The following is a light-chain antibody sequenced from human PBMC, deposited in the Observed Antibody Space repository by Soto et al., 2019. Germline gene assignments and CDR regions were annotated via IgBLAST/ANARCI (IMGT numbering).Light chain of an antibody. CDR1: SGSVSTSYY. Sequence: QTVVTQEPSFSVSPGGTVTLTCGLKSGSVSTSYYPSWYQLTPGRPPRTLIYSTDTRSSGVPDRFSGSILGTKAALTITGAQADDESDYYCVLYMGSGTWVFGGGTQLTVL. V-gene: IGLV8-61*01. CDR2: STD. J-gene: IGLJ3*02. CDR3: VLYMGSGTWV.